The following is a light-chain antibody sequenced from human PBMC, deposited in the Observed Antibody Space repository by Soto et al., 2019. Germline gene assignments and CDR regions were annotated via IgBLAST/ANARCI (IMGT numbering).Light chain of an antibody. J-gene: IGKJ4*01. CDR2: TAS. CDR1: QSIARH. CDR3: QQSHNAPLT. Sequence: IQMIQSPSSLSASVGDRVTIYCRASQSIARHLNWYQQKPGATPKLLIYTASTLQSDVPSRFSASGSERDFTLTISDLQPEDFAIYYCQQSHNAPLTFGGGTKLEIK. V-gene: IGKV1-39*01.